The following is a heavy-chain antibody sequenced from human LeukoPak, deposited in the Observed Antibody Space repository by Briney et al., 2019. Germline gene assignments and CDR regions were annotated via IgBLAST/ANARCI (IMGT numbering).Heavy chain of an antibody. V-gene: IGHV4-34*01. Sequence: SETLPLTCAVYGGSFSGYYWSWIRQPPGKGLEWIGEINHSGSTNYNPSLKSRVTISVDTSKNQFSLKLSSVTAADTAVYYCARVEQDIVVVPAATAGWFDPWGQGTLVTVSS. CDR1: GGSFSGYY. J-gene: IGHJ5*02. CDR3: ARVEQDIVVVPAATAGWFDP. D-gene: IGHD2-2*01. CDR2: INHSGST.